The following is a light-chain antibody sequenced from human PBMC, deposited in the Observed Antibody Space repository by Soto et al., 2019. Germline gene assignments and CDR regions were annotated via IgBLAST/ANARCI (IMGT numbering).Light chain of an antibody. Sequence: QSALTQPASVSGSPGQSITISCTGTSNNYVSWYQHHPGKAPKVMISDVSNRPSGVSNRFSGSKSGNTASLTISGLQAEDEADYYCSSYTGSSTYVFGTGTKLTVL. J-gene: IGLJ1*01. CDR1: SNNY. V-gene: IGLV2-14*01. CDR3: SSYTGSSTYV. CDR2: DVS.